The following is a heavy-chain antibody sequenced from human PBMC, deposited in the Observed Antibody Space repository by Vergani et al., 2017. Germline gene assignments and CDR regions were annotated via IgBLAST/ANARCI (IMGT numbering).Heavy chain of an antibody. D-gene: IGHD2-21*01. V-gene: IGHV1-46*02. CDR2: LNPTTGHT. Sequence: VQLVQSGAEVRKPGASVTVSCTASGYIFKNYYIHWLRQAPGQAFEWMGILNPTTGHTTSAQKFMGGVDMTRDPSTDTSTRTVQMTLSSLRSEDTAVYYCDRSIGYCAGATCRAYYFDHWGQGTRVTVSS. J-gene: IGHJ5*02. CDR1: GYIFKNYY. CDR3: DRSIGYCAGATCRAYYFDH.